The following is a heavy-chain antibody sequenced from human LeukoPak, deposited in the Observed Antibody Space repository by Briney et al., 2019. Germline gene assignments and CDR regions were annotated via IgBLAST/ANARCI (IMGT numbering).Heavy chain of an antibody. Sequence: GGSLRLSCAASGFTFSSYSMNWVRQAPGKGLEWVSSISSSSSYIYCADSVKGRFTISRDNAKNSLYLQMNSLRAEDTAVYYCARGFSSSRPHYFDYWGQGTLVTVSS. CDR3: ARGFSSSRPHYFDY. CDR2: ISSSSSYI. D-gene: IGHD6-13*01. J-gene: IGHJ4*02. V-gene: IGHV3-21*01. CDR1: GFTFSSYS.